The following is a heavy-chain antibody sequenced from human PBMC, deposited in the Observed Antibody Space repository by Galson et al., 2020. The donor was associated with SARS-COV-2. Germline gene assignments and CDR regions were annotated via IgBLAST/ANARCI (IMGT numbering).Heavy chain of an antibody. D-gene: IGHD4-17*01. V-gene: IGHV4-39*01. CDR3: ARHSAMTTVTYDY. Sequence: ASETLSLTCTVYGGSISRSSYYWGWIRQPPGKGLEWIGSIYYSGSTYYNPSLKSRVTISVDTSKNQLSLKLTSVTAADTAVYYCARHSAMTTVTYDYWGQGALVTVSS. CDR1: GGSISRSSYY. J-gene: IGHJ4*02. CDR2: IYYSGST.